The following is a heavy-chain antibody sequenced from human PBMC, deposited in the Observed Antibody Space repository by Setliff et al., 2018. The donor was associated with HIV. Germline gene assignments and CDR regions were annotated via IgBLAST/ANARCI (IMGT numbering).Heavy chain of an antibody. D-gene: IGHD3-22*01. CDR2: IYYSGST. CDR1: GGSISSYY. V-gene: IGHV4-39*01. J-gene: IGHJ4*02. CDR3: ARGTYYYDSSGYYPPGY. Sequence: PSETLSLTCTVSGGSISSYYWGWIRQPPGKGLEWIGSIYYSGSTYYNPSLKSRVTISVDTSKNQFSLKLSSVTAADTAVYYCARGTYYYDSSGYYPPGYWGQGTLVTVSS.